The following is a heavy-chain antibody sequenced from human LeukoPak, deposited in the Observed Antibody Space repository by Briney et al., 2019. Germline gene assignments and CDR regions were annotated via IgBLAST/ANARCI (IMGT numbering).Heavy chain of an antibody. CDR3: ARGGIVVVTSRFNWFDP. V-gene: IGHV1-69*13. CDR1: GGTFSSYA. CDR2: IIPIFGTA. D-gene: IGHD3-22*01. Sequence: GASVKVSCTASGGTFSSYAISWVRQAPGQGLEWMGGIIPIFGTANYAQKFQGRVTITADESTSTAYMELSSLRSEDAAVYYCARGGIVVVTSRFNWFDPWGQGTPVTVSS. J-gene: IGHJ5*02.